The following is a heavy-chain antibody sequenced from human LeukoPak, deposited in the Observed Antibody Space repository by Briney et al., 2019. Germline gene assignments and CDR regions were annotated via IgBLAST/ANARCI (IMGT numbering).Heavy chain of an antibody. CDR2: INHSGST. V-gene: IGHV4-34*01. D-gene: IGHD2-2*01. CDR1: GGSFSGYY. Sequence: KPSETLSLTCAVYGGSFSGYYWSWIRQPPGKGLEWIGGINHSGSTNYNPSLKSRVTISVDTSKNQFSLKLSSVTAADTAVYYCARLTGSSTISPRFDYWGQGTLVTVSS. CDR3: ARLTGSSTISPRFDY. J-gene: IGHJ4*02.